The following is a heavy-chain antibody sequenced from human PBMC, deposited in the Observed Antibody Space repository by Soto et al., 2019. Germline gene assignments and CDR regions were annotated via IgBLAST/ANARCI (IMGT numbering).Heavy chain of an antibody. J-gene: IGHJ5*02. Sequence: SETLSLTCTVSGGSISSYYWSWIRQPAGKGLEWIGRIYTSGSTNYNPSLKSRVTMSVDTSKNQFSLKLSSVTAADTAVYYCARDRGPSIRLGQSNWFDPWGQGTLVTVSS. V-gene: IGHV4-4*07. CDR3: ARDRGPSIRLGQSNWFDP. CDR2: IYTSGST. CDR1: GGSISSYY. D-gene: IGHD5-12*01.